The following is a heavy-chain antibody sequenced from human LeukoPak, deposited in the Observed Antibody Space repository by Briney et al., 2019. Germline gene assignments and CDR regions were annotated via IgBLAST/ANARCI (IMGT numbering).Heavy chain of an antibody. V-gene: IGHV3-23*01. CDR3: ARTFYYDSTGYRYIDY. J-gene: IGHJ4*02. D-gene: IGHD3-22*01. CDR2: INGSGSNT. Sequence: PGGSLRLSCAVSGFTFNGYAMTGVRQAPGKGLEWLSVINGSGSNTYYADSVKGRFTVSRGNSQNRLYLQMNSLRAEDTALYYCARTFYYDSTGYRYIDYWGQGTLVTVSS. CDR1: GFTFNGYA.